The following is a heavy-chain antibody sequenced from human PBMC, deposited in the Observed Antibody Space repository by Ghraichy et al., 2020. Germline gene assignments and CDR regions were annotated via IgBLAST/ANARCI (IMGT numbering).Heavy chain of an antibody. J-gene: IGHJ6*03. Sequence: WVSAISGSGGSTYYADSVKGRFTISRDNSKNTLYLQMNSLRAEDTAVYYCAKMEAAGHVPRHGHYYMDVWCKGTTVTVPS. D-gene: IGHD6-13*01. V-gene: IGHV3-23*01. CDR3: AKMEAAGHVPRHGHYYMDV. CDR2: ISGSGGST.